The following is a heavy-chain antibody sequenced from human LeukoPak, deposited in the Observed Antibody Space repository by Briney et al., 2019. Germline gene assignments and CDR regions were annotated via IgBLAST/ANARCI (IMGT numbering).Heavy chain of an antibody. V-gene: IGHV3-48*04. CDR1: GFTFSSYS. CDR3: ARGRVTDDY. J-gene: IGHJ4*02. D-gene: IGHD2-21*02. CDR2: ISSSSSTI. Sequence: GGSLRLSCAASGFTFSSYSMNWVRQAPGKGLEWVSYISSSSSTIYYADSVKGRFTISRDNAKNSLYLQMNSLRAEDTAVYYCARGRVTDDYWGQGTLVTVSS.